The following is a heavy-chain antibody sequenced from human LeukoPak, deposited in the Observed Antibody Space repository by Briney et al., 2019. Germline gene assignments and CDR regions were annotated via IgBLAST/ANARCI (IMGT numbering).Heavy chain of an antibody. J-gene: IGHJ6*03. CDR2: IYYSGST. Sequence: PSETLSLTCTVSGGSISSSSYYWGWIRQPPGKGLEWIGSIYYSGSTYYNPSLKSRVTISVDTSKNQFSLKLSPVTAADTAVYYCARHRIAARFYYYYYMDVWGKGTTVTVSS. CDR3: ARHRIAARFYYYYYMDV. D-gene: IGHD6-6*01. V-gene: IGHV4-39*01. CDR1: GGSISSSSYY.